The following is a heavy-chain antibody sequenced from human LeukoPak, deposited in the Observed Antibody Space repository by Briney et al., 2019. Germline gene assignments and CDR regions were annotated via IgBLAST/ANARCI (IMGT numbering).Heavy chain of an antibody. V-gene: IGHV5-51*01. Sequence: GESLKIPCKGSGYSFTNYWIGWVRQMPGKGLEWMGIIYPADSDTRYSPSFQDQVTISADKSISTAYLQWRRLKASDTAMYYCVRVVAATYFDYWGQGTLVTVSS. CDR3: VRVVAATYFDY. CDR2: IYPADSDT. CDR1: GYSFTNYW. J-gene: IGHJ4*02. D-gene: IGHD2-15*01.